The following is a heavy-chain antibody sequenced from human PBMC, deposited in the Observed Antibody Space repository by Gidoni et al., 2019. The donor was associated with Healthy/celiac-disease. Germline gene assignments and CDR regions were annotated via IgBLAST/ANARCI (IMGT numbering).Heavy chain of an antibody. CDR3: ARRTPQFDY. V-gene: IGHV4-39*01. J-gene: IGHJ4*02. D-gene: IGHD2-15*01. Sequence: GLEWIGSIYYSGSTYYNPSLKSRVTISVDTSKNQFSLKLSSVTAADTAVYYCARRTPQFDYWGQGTLVTVSS. CDR2: IYYSGST.